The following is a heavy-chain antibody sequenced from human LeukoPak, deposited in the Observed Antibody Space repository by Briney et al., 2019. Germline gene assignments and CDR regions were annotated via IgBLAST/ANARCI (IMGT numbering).Heavy chain of an antibody. D-gene: IGHD2-2*01. CDR1: GFIFSSYT. J-gene: IGHJ5*02. V-gene: IGHV3-21*01. CDR3: ARDCSSTSGCWGP. CDR2: ITGSSSYI. Sequence: GGSLRLSCAASGFIFSSYTMNWVRQAPGKGLECVSSITGSSSYIYYADSVKGRFTISRDNAKNSLYLQMNSLRAEDTAVYYCARDCSSTSGCWGPWGQGTLVTVSS.